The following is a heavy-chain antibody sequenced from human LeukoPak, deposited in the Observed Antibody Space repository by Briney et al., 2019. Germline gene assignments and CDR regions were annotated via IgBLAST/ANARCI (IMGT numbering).Heavy chain of an antibody. V-gene: IGHV3-48*01. Sequence: SGGSLRLSCAASGFTFSSYSMNWVRQAPGKGLEWISYISSGGSPTYYADSVKGRFVISRDSAKNSLYLRMNSLRAEDTAVYYCARDNSSGWSDFHYYGMDVWGQGTTVIVSS. D-gene: IGHD6-19*01. CDR1: GFTFSSYS. CDR3: ARDNSSGWSDFHYYGMDV. J-gene: IGHJ6*02. CDR2: ISSGGSPT.